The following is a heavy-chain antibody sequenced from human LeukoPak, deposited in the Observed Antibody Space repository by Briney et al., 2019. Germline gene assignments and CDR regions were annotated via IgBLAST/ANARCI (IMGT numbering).Heavy chain of an antibody. J-gene: IGHJ4*02. V-gene: IGHV3-74*01. Sequence: GGSLRLSCAASGFTFSSYWMHWVRQAPGKGLVWVSHINGDGSSTSYADSEKGRFTISRDNAKNTLYLQMNSLRAEDTAVYYCSDLDYWGQGTLVTVSS. CDR2: INGDGSST. CDR3: SDLDY. CDR1: GFTFSSYW.